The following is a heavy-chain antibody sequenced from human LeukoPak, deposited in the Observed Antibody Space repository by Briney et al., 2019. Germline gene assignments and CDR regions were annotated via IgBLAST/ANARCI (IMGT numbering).Heavy chain of an antibody. CDR2: INPNSGGT. J-gene: IGHJ4*02. V-gene: IGHV1-2*02. CDR3: ARVEIGYYYGSGSYSYYFDY. Sequence: ASVKVSCKASGYTFTGYYMHWVRQAPGQGLEWMGWINPNSGGTNYAQKFQGRVTMTRDTSISTAYMELSRLRSDDTAVYYCARVEIGYYYGSGSYSYYFDYWGQGTLVTVSS. CDR1: GYTFTGYY. D-gene: IGHD3-10*01.